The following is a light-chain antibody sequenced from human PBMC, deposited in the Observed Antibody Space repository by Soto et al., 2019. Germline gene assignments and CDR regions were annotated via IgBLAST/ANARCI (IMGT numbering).Light chain of an antibody. CDR3: QQSYSTLRT. CDR1: QSISSS. V-gene: IGKV1-39*01. J-gene: IGKJ1*01. Sequence: DIQMTQSPSSLSASVGDRVTITCRASQSISSSLNWYQQKPGKAPKLLIYDASSLQSGVPSRFSVSGSGTYFTLTISSLQPEDFATYYCQQSYSTLRTFGQGTKVGIK. CDR2: DAS.